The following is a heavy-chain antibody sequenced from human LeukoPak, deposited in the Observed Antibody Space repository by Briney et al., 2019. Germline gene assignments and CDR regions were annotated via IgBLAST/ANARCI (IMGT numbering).Heavy chain of an antibody. Sequence: PGGSLRLSCAASGFTFSDYYMSWIRQAPGKGLEWVSYISSSGSTIYYADSVKGRFTISRDNAKKSLYLQMNSLRAEDTAVYYCARFPWGSGWPYYFDYWGQGTLVTVSS. J-gene: IGHJ4*02. CDR1: GFTFSDYY. D-gene: IGHD6-19*01. CDR2: ISSSGSTI. V-gene: IGHV3-11*01. CDR3: ARFPWGSGWPYYFDY.